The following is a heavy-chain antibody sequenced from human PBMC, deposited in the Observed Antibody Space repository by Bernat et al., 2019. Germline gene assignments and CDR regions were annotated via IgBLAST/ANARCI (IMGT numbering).Heavy chain of an antibody. V-gene: IGHV3-11*05. CDR3: ARGYCSSTSCYPIDY. CDR1: GFTFGDYA. CDR2: ISSSSSYT. D-gene: IGHD2-2*01. J-gene: IGHJ4*02. Sequence: VQLVESGGGLVKPGRSLRLSCIASGFTFGDYAMSWFRQAPGKGLEWVSYISSSSSYTNYADSVKGRFTISRDNAKNSLYLQMNSLRAEDTAVYYCARGYCSSTSCYPIDYWGQGTLVTVSS.